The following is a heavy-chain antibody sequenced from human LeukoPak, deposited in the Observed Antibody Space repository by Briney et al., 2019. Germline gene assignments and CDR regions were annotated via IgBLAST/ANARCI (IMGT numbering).Heavy chain of an antibody. CDR1: GFTFSSYA. D-gene: IGHD3-10*01. CDR3: AKALVRGVIIQSYYYYYGMDV. CDR2: ISGSGGST. V-gene: IGHV3-23*01. J-gene: IGHJ6*02. Sequence: GGSLRLSCAAFGFTFSSYAMSWVRQAPGKGLEWVSAISGSGGSTYYADSVKGRFTISRDNSKNTLYLQMNSLRAEDTAVYYCAKALVRGVIIQSYYYYYGMDVWGQGTTVTVSS.